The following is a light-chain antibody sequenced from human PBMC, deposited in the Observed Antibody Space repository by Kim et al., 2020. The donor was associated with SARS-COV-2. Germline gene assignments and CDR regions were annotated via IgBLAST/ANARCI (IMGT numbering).Light chain of an antibody. CDR3: SSFTTTYTYV. J-gene: IGLJ1*01. CDR2: DVT. Sequence: GQSIIMSCPGSSSDVGAYNYVSWYQQYPGKAPKLMIYDVTKRPSGVSDRFSGSKSGNTASLTISGLQPEDEADYYCSSFTTTYTYVFGGGTKVTVL. V-gene: IGLV2-14*03. CDR1: SSDVGAYNY.